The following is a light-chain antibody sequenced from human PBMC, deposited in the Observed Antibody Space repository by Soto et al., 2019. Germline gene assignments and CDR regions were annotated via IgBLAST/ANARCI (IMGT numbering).Light chain of an antibody. CDR2: AAS. CDR1: QGIGDD. CDR3: QKYKYAPVT. J-gene: IGKJ3*01. Sequence: DIQMTESPSSLSASAGDRVTITCRASQGIGDDIAWYQQKPGKVPKLLIYAASTLQSGVPSRVSGSGSGTDFTLTISSLQPEDVATYYGQKYKYAPVTFGPGTKGDI. V-gene: IGKV1-27*01.